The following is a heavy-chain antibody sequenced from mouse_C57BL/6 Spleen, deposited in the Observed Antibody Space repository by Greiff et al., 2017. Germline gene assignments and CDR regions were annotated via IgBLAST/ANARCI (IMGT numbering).Heavy chain of an antibody. V-gene: IGHV1-5*01. CDR2: IYPGNSDT. J-gene: IGHJ2*01. D-gene: IGHD1-1*01. CDR1: GYTFTSYW. CDR3: KRSYCSSYPYDY. Sequence: EVQLQQSGTVLARPGASVKMSCKTSGYTFTSYWMHWVKQRPGQGLEWIGAIYPGNSDTSYNQKFKGKAKLTAVTSASTAYMELSSLTNEDSAVYDCKRSYCSSYPYDYWGQGTTLTVSS.